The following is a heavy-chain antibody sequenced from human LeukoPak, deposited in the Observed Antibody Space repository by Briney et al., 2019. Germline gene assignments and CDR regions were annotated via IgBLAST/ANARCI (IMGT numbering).Heavy chain of an antibody. D-gene: IGHD2-2*02. CDR1: GGSISSSSYY. Sequence: SETLSLTCSVSGGSISSSSYYWGWIRQPPGKGLEWIGSISYTGSTSYNPSLKSRVTISVDTSKNQFSLKLSSVTAADTAVYYCARDKGEGRAAILYGYWGQGTLVTVSS. V-gene: IGHV4-39*07. CDR2: ISYTGST. J-gene: IGHJ4*02. CDR3: ARDKGEGRAAILYGY.